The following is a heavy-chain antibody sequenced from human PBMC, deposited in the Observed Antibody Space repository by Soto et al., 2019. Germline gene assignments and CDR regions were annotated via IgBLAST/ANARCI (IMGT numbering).Heavy chain of an antibody. J-gene: IGHJ4*02. D-gene: IGHD4-17*01. CDR2: LSGRGGRT. CDR3: AKGHGDYTGNFLDY. Sequence: EVQLLESGGGLVQPGGSVRLSCAASGFIFSSYGMSWVRQVPGKGLEWASSLSGRGGRTNYADSVKGQFIVSRDNPKNTRYLQMNSLRAEDTALYDCAKGHGDYTGNFLDYWGQGTLVTVSS. V-gene: IGHV3-23*01. CDR1: GFIFSSYG.